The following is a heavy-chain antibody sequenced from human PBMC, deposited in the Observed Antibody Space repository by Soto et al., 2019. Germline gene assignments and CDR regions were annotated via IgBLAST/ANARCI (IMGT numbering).Heavy chain of an antibody. CDR1: GFTFSIYA. CDR3: AKDLAARGVIISCFDF. J-gene: IGHJ4*02. V-gene: IGHV3-23*01. CDR2: ISGSGGST. D-gene: IGHD3-10*01. Sequence: GGSLRLSCAASGFTFSIYAMSWVRQAPGKGLEWVSGISGSGGSTYYADSVKGRFTISRDNSKNTLYLQMNSLRAEDTAVYYCAKDLAARGVIISCFDFWGQGTLVTVSS.